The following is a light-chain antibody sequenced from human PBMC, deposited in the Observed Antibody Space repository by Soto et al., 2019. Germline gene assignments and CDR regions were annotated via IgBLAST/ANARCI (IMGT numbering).Light chain of an antibody. V-gene: IGKV3-20*01. Sequence: EIVLTQSPGTLSLSPGERATLSCRASQSVSSSYLAWYQQKPGQAPRLLIYGASTRATDIPDRFSGSGSGTDFSLTIWGLKPEDFAVYYCQQYRMSPNTFGQGTRLEI. CDR1: QSVSSSY. CDR3: QQYRMSPNT. CDR2: GAS. J-gene: IGKJ5*01.